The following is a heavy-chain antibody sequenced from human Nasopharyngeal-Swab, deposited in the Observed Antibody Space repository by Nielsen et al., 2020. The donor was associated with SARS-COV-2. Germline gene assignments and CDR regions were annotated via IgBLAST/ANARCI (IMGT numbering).Heavy chain of an antibody. CDR3: ARVTSHDSGWRLDY. D-gene: IGHD6-19*01. Sequence: VRPTPGEGLEWIGEIYHSGSTNYNPSLKSRVTISVDKSKNQFSLKLSSVTAADTAVYYCARVTSHDSGWRLDYWGQGTLVTVSS. V-gene: IGHV4-4*02. J-gene: IGHJ4*02. CDR2: IYHSGST.